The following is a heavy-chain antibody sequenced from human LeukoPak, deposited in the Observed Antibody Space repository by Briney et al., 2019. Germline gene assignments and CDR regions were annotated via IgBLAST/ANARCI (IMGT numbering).Heavy chain of an antibody. V-gene: IGHV3-9*03. CDR1: GFTFDVYT. CDR3: AKGKGYLRGVQFDR. J-gene: IGHJ5*02. CDR2: ISRTSGTI. D-gene: IGHD3-10*01. Sequence: PGGSLRLSCAASGFTFDVYTMHWVRQAPGKGLEWVSGISRTSGTIGYADSVKGRFTISRDNAKNSLYLQMNSLRAEDMALYYCAKGKGYLRGVQFDRWGQGTLVSVSS.